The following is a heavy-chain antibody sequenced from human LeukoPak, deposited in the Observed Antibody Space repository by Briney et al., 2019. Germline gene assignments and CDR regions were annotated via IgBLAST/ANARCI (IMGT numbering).Heavy chain of an antibody. CDR2: INHSGST. J-gene: IGHJ6*03. Sequence: SETLSLTCAVYGGSFSGYYWSWIRQPPGKGLEWIGEINHSGSTNYNPSLKSRVTISVDTSKNQFSLKLGSVTAADTAVYHCARVGRFRPTTYYMDVWGKGTTVTVSS. CDR3: ARVGRFRPTTYYMDV. D-gene: IGHD1-14*01. V-gene: IGHV4-34*01. CDR1: GGSFSGYY.